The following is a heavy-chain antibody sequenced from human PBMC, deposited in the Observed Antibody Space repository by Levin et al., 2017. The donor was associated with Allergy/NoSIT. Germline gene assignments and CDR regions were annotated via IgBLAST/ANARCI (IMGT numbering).Heavy chain of an antibody. CDR3: ARGITGTVRWFDP. CDR1: GGSISSGGYS. CDR2: IYHSGTT. D-gene: IGHD1-7*01. J-gene: IGHJ5*02. Sequence: SQTLSLTCDVSGGSISSGGYSWSWIRQPPGKGLEWIGYIYHSGTTYYNPSLQSRVTISLDMSKNQFSLKLSSLTAADTAVYYCARGITGTVRWFDPWGQGTLVTVSS. V-gene: IGHV4-30-2*01.